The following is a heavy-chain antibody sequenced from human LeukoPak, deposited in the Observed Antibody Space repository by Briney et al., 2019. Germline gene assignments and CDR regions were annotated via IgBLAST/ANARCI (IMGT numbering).Heavy chain of an antibody. Sequence: GGSLRLSCAASGFTFSSYWMHWVRQVPGKGLVWVARINPGGSSITYADSVKGRFTISRDNAKNTLYLQMDSLRAEDTGVYYCARSNQADDYWGQGTLATVSS. V-gene: IGHV3-74*01. CDR2: INPGGSSI. D-gene: IGHD1-14*01. J-gene: IGHJ4*02. CDR3: ARSNQADDY. CDR1: GFTFSSYW.